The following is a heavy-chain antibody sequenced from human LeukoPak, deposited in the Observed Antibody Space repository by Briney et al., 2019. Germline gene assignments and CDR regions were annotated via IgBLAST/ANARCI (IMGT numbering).Heavy chain of an antibody. D-gene: IGHD3-10*01. CDR3: TGGGFTMFRGVIIGGFDY. CDR1: GFTFTSHY. J-gene: IGHJ4*02. V-gene: IGHV1-46*01. Sequence: ASVKVSCKASGFTFTSHYLHWVRQAPGQGLEWMGIINPSGGSTSYAQEFQGRVTMTRDTSTSTVYMELSRLTSEDTAVYFCTGGGFTMFRGVIIGGFDYWGQGTLVTVSS. CDR2: INPSGGST.